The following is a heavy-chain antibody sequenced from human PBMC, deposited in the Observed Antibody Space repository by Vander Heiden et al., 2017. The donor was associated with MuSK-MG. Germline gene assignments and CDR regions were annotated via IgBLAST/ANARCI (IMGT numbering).Heavy chain of an antibody. CDR1: GYTFSDSS. CDR3: ALGYCSTTTCYKGVDP. J-gene: IGHJ5*02. CDR2: VDPEHGET. Sequence: EVQLEQSGAEVKRPGSTVKISCKVSGYTFSDSSIHWVQQAPGKGLEWVGLVDPEHGETIYGEKFQGRVTITADTSTYTAYMELRSLRSEDTAVYYGALGYCSTTTCYKGVDPWGQGTLVAVSS. V-gene: IGHV1-69-2*01. D-gene: IGHD2-2*02.